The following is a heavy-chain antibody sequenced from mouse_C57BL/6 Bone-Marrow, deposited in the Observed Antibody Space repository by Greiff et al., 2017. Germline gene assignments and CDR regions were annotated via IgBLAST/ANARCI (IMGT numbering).Heavy chain of an antibody. CDR2: IYPRSGNT. CDR3: ARPGYYVGWYFDV. D-gene: IGHD2-3*01. Sequence: QVQLQQSGAELARPGASVKLSCKASGYTFKSYGISWVKQRTGQGLEWIGEIYPRSGNTYYNEKFKGKATLTADKSSSTAYMELRSLTSEDSAVSFCARPGYYVGWYFDVWGTGTTVTVSS. CDR1: GYTFKSYG. V-gene: IGHV1-81*01. J-gene: IGHJ1*03.